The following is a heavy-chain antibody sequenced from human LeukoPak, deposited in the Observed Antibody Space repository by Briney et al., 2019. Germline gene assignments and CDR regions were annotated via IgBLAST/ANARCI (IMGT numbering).Heavy chain of an antibody. D-gene: IGHD3-16*01. J-gene: IGHJ4*02. CDR1: GLTFSGYW. CDR2: KKHNGDEL. V-gene: IGHV3-7*01. CDR3: ARELRTFDS. Sequence: GGSLRLSCAASGLTFSGYWMTWVRQAPGKGLEWVANKKHNGDELNYVDSVEDRFTISRDNAKNSLYLHMTSLRAEDTAVYYCARELRTFDSWGQGTLVTVSS.